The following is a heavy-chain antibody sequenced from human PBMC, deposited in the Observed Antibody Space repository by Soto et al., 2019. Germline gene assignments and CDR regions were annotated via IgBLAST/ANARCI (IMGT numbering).Heavy chain of an antibody. J-gene: IGHJ5*02. CDR3: ARAAHYSSPFRWFDP. D-gene: IGHD6-13*01. CDR2: IYYSGST. V-gene: IGHV4-31*03. CDR1: GGSISSGGYY. Sequence: PSETLSLTCPVSGGSISSGGYYWSWIRQHPGKGLEWIGYIYYSGSTYYNPSLKSRVTISVDTSKNQFSLKLSSVTAADTAVYYCARAAHYSSPFRWFDPWGQGTLVTSPQ.